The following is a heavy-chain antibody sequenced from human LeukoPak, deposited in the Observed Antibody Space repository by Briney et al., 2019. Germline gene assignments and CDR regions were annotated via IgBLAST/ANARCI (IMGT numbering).Heavy chain of an antibody. CDR2: INPNSGGT. CDR1: GYTLTGYY. D-gene: IGHD6-19*01. CDR3: ARALKAANSSGWYGYWFDP. Sequence: ASVKVSCKASGYTLTGYYMNWVRQAPGQGLEWMGWINPNSGGTNYAQKFQGRVTMTRDTSISTAYMELSRLRSDDTAVYYCARALKAANSSGWYGYWFDPWGQGTLVTVSS. J-gene: IGHJ5*02. V-gene: IGHV1-2*02.